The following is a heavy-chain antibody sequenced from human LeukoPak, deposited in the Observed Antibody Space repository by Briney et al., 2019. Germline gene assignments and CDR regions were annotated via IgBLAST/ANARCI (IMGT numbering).Heavy chain of an antibody. V-gene: IGHV4-34*01. CDR1: GGSFSGYY. CDR3: ARDQKADY. J-gene: IGHJ4*02. Sequence: PSETLSLTCAVYGGSFSGYYWSWIRQPPGKGLEWIGEINHSGSTNYNPSLKSRVTISVDTSKNQFSLKLSSVTAADTAVYYCARDQKADYWGQGTLVTVSS. CDR2: INHSGST.